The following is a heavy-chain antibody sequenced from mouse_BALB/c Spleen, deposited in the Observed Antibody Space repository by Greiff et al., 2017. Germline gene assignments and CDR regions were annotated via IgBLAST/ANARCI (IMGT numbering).Heavy chain of an antibody. CDR2: ISSGGST. CDR3: GRGQDYDAMDY. Sequence: EVNVVESGGGLVKPGGSLKLSCAASGFTFSSYAMSWVRQTPEKRLEWVASISSGGSTYYPDSVKGRFTISRDNARNILYLQMSSLRSEDTAMYYCGRGQDYDAMDYWGQGTSVTVSS. CDR1: GFTFSSYA. V-gene: IGHV5-6-5*01. J-gene: IGHJ4*01.